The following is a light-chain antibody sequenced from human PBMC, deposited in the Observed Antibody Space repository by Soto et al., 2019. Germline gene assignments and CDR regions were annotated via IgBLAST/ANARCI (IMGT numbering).Light chain of an antibody. CDR1: QRISSY. J-gene: IGKJ1*01. V-gene: IGKV1-5*01. CDR3: QQYHTYPWT. Sequence: DIQMTQSPSPLAASVGDRVTITCRASQRISSYLACYQQKPGKAPKVLIFDASSLESGVPSRFSGSGSGTEFTLSISGLQPDDFATYYCQQYHTYPWTFGQGTKVDIK. CDR2: DAS.